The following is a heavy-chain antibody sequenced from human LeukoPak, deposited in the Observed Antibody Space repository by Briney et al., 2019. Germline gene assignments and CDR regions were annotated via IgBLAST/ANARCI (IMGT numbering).Heavy chain of an antibody. J-gene: IGHJ4*02. Sequence: PGGSLRLSCSASGFPFSSYAMHWVRQAPGKGLEYVSAISDSGGSTYYADSVKGRFTISRDNSKNTLYLQMNSLRDEDTALYYCAKAGIGVVGYFDYWGQGTLVTVSS. CDR2: ISDSGGST. CDR3: AKAGIGVVGYFDY. CDR1: GFPFSSYA. V-gene: IGHV3-64*04. D-gene: IGHD6-19*01.